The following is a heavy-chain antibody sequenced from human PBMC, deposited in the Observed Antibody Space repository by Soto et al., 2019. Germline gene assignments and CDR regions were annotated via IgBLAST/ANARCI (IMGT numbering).Heavy chain of an antibody. D-gene: IGHD3-22*01. J-gene: IGHJ4*02. CDR2: IYYTGST. Sequence: SEILSLTCSVSGDYIHVGGYYWTWIRQRPGKGLEWMGYIYYTGSTYYNPSLKSRVTISVDTSKNQFSLKLSSVTAADTAVYYCARQRRYYYDSSGYPDYWGQGTLVTVSS. CDR1: GDYIHVGGYY. V-gene: IGHV4-39*01. CDR3: ARQRRYYYDSSGYPDY.